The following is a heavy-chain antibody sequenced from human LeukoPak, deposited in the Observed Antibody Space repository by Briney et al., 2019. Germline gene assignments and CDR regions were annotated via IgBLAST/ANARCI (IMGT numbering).Heavy chain of an antibody. Sequence: GASVKVSCKASGYTFTGYYMHWVRHAPGQGLEWMGWINPNSGGTNYAQKFQGRVTMTRNTSISTAYMELSSLRSEDTAVYYCARAGEGTGYSSSWYYPKRYYYYYYGMDVWGQGTTVTVSS. CDR2: INPNSGGT. CDR1: GYTFTGYY. J-gene: IGHJ6*02. D-gene: IGHD6-13*01. CDR3: ARAGEGTGYSSSWYYPKRYYYYYYGMDV. V-gene: IGHV1-2*02.